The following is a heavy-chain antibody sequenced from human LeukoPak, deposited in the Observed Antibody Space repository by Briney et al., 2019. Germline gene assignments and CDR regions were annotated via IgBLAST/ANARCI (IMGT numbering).Heavy chain of an antibody. D-gene: IGHD6-19*01. CDR1: GFTFTISA. CDR3: AVYSSGYGMEFDP. J-gene: IGHJ5*02. Sequence: SVKVSCKASGFTFTISAVQWVRQARGQRLEWIGWIVVGSGNTNYAQKFQERVTITRDMSTSTAYMELSSLRSEDTAVYYCAVYSSGYGMEFDPWGQGTLVTVSS. V-gene: IGHV1-58*01. CDR2: IVVGSGNT.